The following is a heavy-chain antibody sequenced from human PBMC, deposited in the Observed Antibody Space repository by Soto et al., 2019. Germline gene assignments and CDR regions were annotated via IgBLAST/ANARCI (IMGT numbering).Heavy chain of an antibody. D-gene: IGHD6-13*01. CDR2: MNPNSGNT. V-gene: IGHV1-8*01. Sequence: QVQLVQSGAEVKKPGASVKVSCKASGYTFTSYDINWVRQATGQGLEWMGWMNPNSGNTGYAQKFQCIVGGCRNTSISTAYMELSSLRSEDTAVYYCARGGMVSAVGSSSHFDYWGQGTLVTVSS. CDR1: GYTFTSYD. J-gene: IGHJ4*02. CDR3: ARGGMVSAVGSSSHFDY.